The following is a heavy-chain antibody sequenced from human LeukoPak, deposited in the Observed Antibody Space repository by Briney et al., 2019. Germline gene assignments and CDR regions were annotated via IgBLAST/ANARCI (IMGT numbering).Heavy chain of an antibody. Sequence: SETLSPTCVVSGYSISSEYFWGWIRQPPGKGLEWIGSIYHTGSDYYNASLVSRVTISVDTSKNQFSLKLSSVTAADTAVYYCASAAYRHCTGGRCPLPWGYLDFWGQGTLVTVSS. CDR2: IYHTGSD. J-gene: IGHJ4*02. CDR3: ASAAYRHCTGGRCPLPWGYLDF. D-gene: IGHD2-15*01. V-gene: IGHV4-38-2*01. CDR1: GYSISSEYF.